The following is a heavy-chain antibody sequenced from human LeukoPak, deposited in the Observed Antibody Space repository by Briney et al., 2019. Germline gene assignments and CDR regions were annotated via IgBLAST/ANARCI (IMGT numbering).Heavy chain of an antibody. D-gene: IGHD4-23*01. Sequence: ASVKVSCKASGYTFTSYDINWVRQAPGQGLEWMGWMNPNSGNTGYAQKFQGRVTITRNTSISTAYMELSSLRSEDTAVYYCARSGGKSRTGYYYYMDVWGKGTTVTVSS. V-gene: IGHV1-8*03. CDR2: MNPNSGNT. CDR1: GYTFTSYD. J-gene: IGHJ6*03. CDR3: ARSGGKSRTGYYYYMDV.